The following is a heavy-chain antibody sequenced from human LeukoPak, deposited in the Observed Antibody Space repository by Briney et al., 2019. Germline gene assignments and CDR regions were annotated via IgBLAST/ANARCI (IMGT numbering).Heavy chain of an antibody. D-gene: IGHD4-23*01. V-gene: IGHV3-15*01. CDR1: GFTFSNAW. Sequence: PGGCLRPSCAASGFTFSNAWMSWVRQAPGKGLEWVGRIKSKTDGGTTDYVAPVKGRFTISRDDSKNTLYLQMNSLKTEDTGVYYCTTELRWQQQPHLDYWGQGTLVTVSS. CDR3: TTELRWQQQPHLDY. CDR2: IKSKTDGGTT. J-gene: IGHJ4*02.